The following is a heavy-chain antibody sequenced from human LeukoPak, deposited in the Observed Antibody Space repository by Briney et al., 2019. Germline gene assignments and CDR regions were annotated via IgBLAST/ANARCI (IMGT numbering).Heavy chain of an antibody. D-gene: IGHD7-27*01. J-gene: IGHJ4*02. V-gene: IGHV3-48*02. CDR1: GFPLNSHH. CDR3: ARDRPNWGIDC. Sequence: GGSLRLSCAASGFPLNSHHMNWVRQAPGKGLEWVSYISSGGEAIYYADSVKGRFTMSRDNAKNSVYLHMSGLRDEDTAVYYCARDRPNWGIDCWGQGTLVTVSS. CDR2: ISSGGEAI.